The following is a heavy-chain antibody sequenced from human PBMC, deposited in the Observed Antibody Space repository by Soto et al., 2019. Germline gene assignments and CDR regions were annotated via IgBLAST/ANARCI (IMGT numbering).Heavy chain of an antibody. CDR3: AKGKISTTTYTSFDA. V-gene: IGHV3-7*03. CDR1: GFTFSRYW. J-gene: IGHJ5*02. CDR2: IKQDGSEK. D-gene: IGHD1-26*01. Sequence: GGSLRLSCAASGFTFSRYWMSWVRQAPRKGLEWVANIKQDGSEKYYVDSVKGRFTISRDNAKNSVYLQMNSLRAEDTAVYYCAKGKISTTTYTSFDAWGQGTLVTVSS.